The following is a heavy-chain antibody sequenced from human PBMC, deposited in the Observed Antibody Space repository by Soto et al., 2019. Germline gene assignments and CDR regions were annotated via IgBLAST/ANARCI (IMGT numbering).Heavy chain of an antibody. CDR2: ISAYNGNT. V-gene: IGHV1-18*01. CDR3: ARYPHTRSVLFPILWSPGCDY. Sequence: QVQLVQSGAEVKKPGASVKVSCKASGYTFTSYGISWVRQAPGQGLEWMGWISAYNGNTNYAQKLQGRVTMTTDTSTSTAYMELRSLGSDDTAVYYCARYPHTRSVLFPILWSPGCDYWGQLTLVTESS. J-gene: IGHJ4*02. D-gene: IGHD2-21*01. CDR1: GYTFTSYG.